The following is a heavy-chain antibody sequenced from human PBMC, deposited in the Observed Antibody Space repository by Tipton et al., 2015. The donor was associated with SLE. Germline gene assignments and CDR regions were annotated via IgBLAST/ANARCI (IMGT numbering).Heavy chain of an antibody. CDR3: AMRVVSLYYCGMDV. D-gene: IGHD3-3*01. CDR1: GYTFTSYG. V-gene: IGHV1-18*01. Sequence: QSGPEVKKPGASVKVSCKASGYTFTSYGISWVRQAPGQGLEWMGWISAYNGNTHYAQKLQGRVTMTTDTSTSTAYMELRSPRSDDTAVYYCAMRVVSLYYCGMDVRGQGTTVTVSS. J-gene: IGHJ6*02. CDR2: ISAYNGNT.